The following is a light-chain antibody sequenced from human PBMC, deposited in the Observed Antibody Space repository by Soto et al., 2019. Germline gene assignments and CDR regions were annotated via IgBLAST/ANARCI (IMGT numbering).Light chain of an antibody. CDR3: RQYENYWT. CDR2: DAS. CDR1: QSISAW. Sequence: DIQITQSPSTLSATAGDRVTITCRASQSISAWLAWYQQKPGKAPKLLIYDASNWERGVPSRFSGSGSGTVLTLTFSILQPDEFAAYYGRQYENYWTAVQG. J-gene: IGKJ1*01. V-gene: IGKV1-5*01.